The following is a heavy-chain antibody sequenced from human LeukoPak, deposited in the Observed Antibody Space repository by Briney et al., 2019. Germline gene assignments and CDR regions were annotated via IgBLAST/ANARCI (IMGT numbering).Heavy chain of an antibody. Sequence: SETLSLTCTVFGGSISSGDYYWSWIRQPPGKGLEWIGYIYYSGSTYYNPSLKSRVTISVDTSKNQFSLKLSSVTAADTAVYYCARALDRNRAGDYFDYWGQGTLVTVSS. CDR2: IYYSGST. CDR1: GGSISSGDYY. D-gene: IGHD1/OR15-1a*01. J-gene: IGHJ4*02. V-gene: IGHV4-30-4*08. CDR3: ARALDRNRAGDYFDY.